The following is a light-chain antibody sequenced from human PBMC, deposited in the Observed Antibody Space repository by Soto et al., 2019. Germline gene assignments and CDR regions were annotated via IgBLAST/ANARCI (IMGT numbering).Light chain of an antibody. CDR1: QSISRS. CDR3: QQYSDFLIS. Sequence: DIQMTQSPSTLSASVGDRVTITCRASQSISRSLAWYQQKPGKAPNLLIFDASSLEGGVPSRFSGSGFGTEFPLTITNLQLADFATSYCQQYSDFLISFGPGTTVDFK. V-gene: IGKV1-5*01. J-gene: IGKJ3*01. CDR2: DAS.